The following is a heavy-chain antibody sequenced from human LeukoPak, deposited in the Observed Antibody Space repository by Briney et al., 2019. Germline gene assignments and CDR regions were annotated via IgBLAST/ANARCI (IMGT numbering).Heavy chain of an antibody. Sequence: PGGSLRLSCVASGFTFSTHWMHWAHQSPEKGLVWVSRIDSDGSGTTYANSVKGRFTVSRDNAKNTLYLQMNNLRAEDTGVYYCATGREYYYYGMDVWGQGTTVIVSS. V-gene: IGHV3-74*01. J-gene: IGHJ6*02. CDR2: IDSDGSGT. CDR1: GFTFSTHW. CDR3: ATGREYYYYGMDV.